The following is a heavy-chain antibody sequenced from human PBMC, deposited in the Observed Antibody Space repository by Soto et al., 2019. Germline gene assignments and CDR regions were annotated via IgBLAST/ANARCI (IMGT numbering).Heavy chain of an antibody. CDR1: GLSFSDVK. J-gene: IGHJ3*02. Sequence: EVQLVASGGVLVKPGESLRLYCAGSGLSFSDVKMTWVRQLPGKGLEWVGRIQTKTGGGTADYPAAVRGRFTISRDDSKNTLYLHLNSLKTEDTAVYYCATDYGWAFQIWGQGTTVTVSS. V-gene: IGHV3-15*01. CDR2: IQTKTGGGTA. CDR3: ATDYGWAFQI. D-gene: IGHD4-17*01.